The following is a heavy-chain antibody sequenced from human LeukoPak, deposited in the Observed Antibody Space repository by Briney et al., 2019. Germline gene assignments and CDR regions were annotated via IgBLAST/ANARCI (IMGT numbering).Heavy chain of an antibody. D-gene: IGHD3-22*01. CDR1: GGSISSYY. Sequence: SETLSLTCTVSGGSISSYYWSWIRQPPGKGLEWIGYIYDSGSTNYNPSLKSRVTISVDTSKKQFSLKLSSVTAEDTAVYYCARRVDVNGGGYYYVDDYWGQGTLVTVSS. J-gene: IGHJ4*02. CDR2: IYDSGST. V-gene: IGHV4-59*01. CDR3: ARRVDVNGGGYYYVDDY.